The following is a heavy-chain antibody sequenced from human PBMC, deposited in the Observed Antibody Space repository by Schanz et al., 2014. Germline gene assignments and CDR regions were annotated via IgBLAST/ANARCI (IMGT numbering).Heavy chain of an antibody. CDR3: AKDGRLPYYGTGSDFDY. Sequence: VQLVESGGGLVKPGGSLRLSCAASGFTFSDYYMSWIRQAPGKGLEWVSYISNSGTTIYYADSVKGRFTISRDNAKNLLYLQMNGLRAEDTAVYFCAKDGRLPYYGTGSDFDYWGQGTLVAVSS. D-gene: IGHD3-22*01. CDR1: GFTFSDYY. V-gene: IGHV3-11*04. CDR2: ISNSGTTI. J-gene: IGHJ4*02.